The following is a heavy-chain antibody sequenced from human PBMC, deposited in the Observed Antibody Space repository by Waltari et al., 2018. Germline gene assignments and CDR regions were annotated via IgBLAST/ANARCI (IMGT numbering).Heavy chain of an antibody. Sequence: QVQLQESGPGLVKPSETLSLTCTVSGGSISSYYWSWIRQPPGKGLEWIGYIYYSGSTNYNPSLKSRVTISVDTSKNQFSLKLSSVTAADTAVYYCARDRIGALYGDYHYFDYWGQGTLVTVSS. CDR3: ARDRIGALYGDYHYFDY. J-gene: IGHJ4*02. D-gene: IGHD4-17*01. CDR1: GGSISSYY. V-gene: IGHV4-59*01. CDR2: IYYSGST.